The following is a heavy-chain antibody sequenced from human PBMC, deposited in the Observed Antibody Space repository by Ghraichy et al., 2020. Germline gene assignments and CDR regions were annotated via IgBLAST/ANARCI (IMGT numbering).Heavy chain of an antibody. CDR3: ARGYDYVWGSYRYTELYFDH. Sequence: ASVKVSCKASGYTFTSYYMHWVRQAPGQGLEWMGIINPSGGSTSYAQKFQGRVTMTRDTSTSTVYMELSSLRSEDTAVYYCARGYDYVWGSYRYTELYFDHWGQGTLVTVSS. D-gene: IGHD3-16*02. CDR1: GYTFTSYY. V-gene: IGHV1-46*01. J-gene: IGHJ4*02. CDR2: INPSGGST.